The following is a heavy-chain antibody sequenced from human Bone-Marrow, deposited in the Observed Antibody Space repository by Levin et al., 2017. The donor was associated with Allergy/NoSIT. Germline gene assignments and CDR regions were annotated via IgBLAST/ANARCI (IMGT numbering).Heavy chain of an antibody. CDR3: ARWAPRVDY. D-gene: IGHD1-26*01. V-gene: IGHV3-53*01. CDR1: GFSVSSNY. CDR2: MYSDGST. Sequence: GGSLRLSCAASGFSVSSNYMSWVRQAPGKGLEWVSVMYSDGSTYYADSVKGRFTISRDNSKNTLNLQMNILRAEDMAVYYCARWAPRVDYWGQGTLVTVSS. J-gene: IGHJ4*02.